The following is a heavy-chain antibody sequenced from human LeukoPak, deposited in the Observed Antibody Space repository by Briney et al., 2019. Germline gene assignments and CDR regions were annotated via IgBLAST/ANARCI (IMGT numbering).Heavy chain of an antibody. D-gene: IGHD3-16*01. CDR3: ARGGGLDV. J-gene: IGHJ6*02. CDR1: GFTFSSYW. CDR2: INHNGNVN. Sequence: GSLRLSCAASGFTFSSYWMNWARQAPGKGLEWVASINHNGNVNYYVDSVKGRFTISRDNAKNSLYLQMSNLRAEDTAVYFCARGGGLDVWGQGATVTVSS. V-gene: IGHV3-7*03.